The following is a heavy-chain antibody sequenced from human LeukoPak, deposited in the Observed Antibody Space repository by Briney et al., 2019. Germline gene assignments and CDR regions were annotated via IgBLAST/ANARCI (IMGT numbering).Heavy chain of an antibody. J-gene: IGHJ4*02. CDR2: ITTSGGAK. CDR1: GFTFSSYS. Sequence: PGGSLRLSCAASGFTFSSYSMNWVRQAPGKGLEWISYITTSGGAKNYADSEKGRFTISRDNAENSLYLRMSGLRAEDTAVYYCARTMSSGYLTLDYWGQGTLVTVSS. CDR3: ARTMSSGYLTLDY. D-gene: IGHD3-22*01. V-gene: IGHV3-48*01.